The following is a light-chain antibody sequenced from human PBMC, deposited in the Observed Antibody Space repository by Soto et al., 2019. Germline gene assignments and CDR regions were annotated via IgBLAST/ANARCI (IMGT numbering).Light chain of an antibody. CDR3: HQSYSTSWT. Sequence: DIRTTQSPSSLSASVGDRVAITCRASQSISSSLNWYQRKPGKAPNLLIYAASSLQSGVPSRFSGSGSETDFTLTISSLQPEDFATYYCHQSYSTSWTFGQGTKVDIK. V-gene: IGKV1-39*01. J-gene: IGKJ1*01. CDR2: AAS. CDR1: QSISSS.